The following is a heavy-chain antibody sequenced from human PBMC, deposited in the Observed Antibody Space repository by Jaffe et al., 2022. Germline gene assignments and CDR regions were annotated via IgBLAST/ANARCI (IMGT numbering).Heavy chain of an antibody. Sequence: EVQLVESGGGLVQPGGSLRLSCAASGFTFSSYWMSWVRQAPGKGLEWVANIKQDGSEKYYVDSVKGRFTISRDNAKNSLYLQMNSLRAEDTAVYYCARPNDVLRYFDWLLSEFDYWGQGTLVTVSS. CDR3: ARPNDVLRYFDWLLSEFDY. CDR1: GFTFSSYW. CDR2: IKQDGSEK. D-gene: IGHD3-9*01. V-gene: IGHV3-7*01. J-gene: IGHJ4*02.